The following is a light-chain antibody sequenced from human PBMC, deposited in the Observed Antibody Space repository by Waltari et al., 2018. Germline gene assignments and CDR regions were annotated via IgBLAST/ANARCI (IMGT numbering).Light chain of an antibody. CDR2: LGS. J-gene: IGKJ5*01. V-gene: IGKV2-28*01. CDR1: QNLLHSTGYKD. CDR3: MQALQTSIT. Sequence: DILLTTSPFPLSVTPSNPSSISCRSSQNLLHSTGYKDLDWYLQKPGQSPQVLIYLGSNRASGVPDRFSGSGSGTDFTLKISRVEAEDVGVYYCMQALQTSITFGQGTRLEIK.